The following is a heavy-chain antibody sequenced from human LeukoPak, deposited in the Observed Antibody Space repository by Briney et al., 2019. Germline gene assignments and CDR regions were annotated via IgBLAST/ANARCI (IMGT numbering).Heavy chain of an antibody. Sequence: GASVKVSCKASSYTFTNYGISWVRQAPGQGPEWMGWISAYNGNTNYAQKLQGRVTMTTDTSRSTGYMELRSLRSDDTAVYYCARDFPYNYGSGSPSNWFDPWGQGTLVTVSS. D-gene: IGHD3-10*01. J-gene: IGHJ5*02. CDR1: SYTFTNYG. CDR3: ARDFPYNYGSGSPSNWFDP. V-gene: IGHV1-18*01. CDR2: ISAYNGNT.